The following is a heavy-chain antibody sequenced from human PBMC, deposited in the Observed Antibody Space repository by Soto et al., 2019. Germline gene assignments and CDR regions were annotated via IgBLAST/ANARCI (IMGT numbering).Heavy chain of an antibody. CDR3: GPGTPAPASVGLDT. CDR1: GINGSTNG. V-gene: IGHV3-30*03. CDR2: ISDDGNHT. D-gene: IGHD1-26*01. Sequence: QVQLAESRGGVVQPGRSLRLSCAASGINGSTNGMFWVRQAPGEGLEGVAIISDDGNHTYYGDSVKGRLTNARESSRNTLLPQMNRLRQEGAVGLGCGPGTPAPASVGLDTWGQGTMGTVAS. J-gene: IGHJ4*02.